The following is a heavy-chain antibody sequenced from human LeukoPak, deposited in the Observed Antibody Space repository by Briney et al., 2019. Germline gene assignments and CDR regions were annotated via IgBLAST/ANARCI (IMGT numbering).Heavy chain of an antibody. CDR3: AKDGHNTWGAFDI. CDR1: GFTFSDYY. D-gene: IGHD7-27*01. V-gene: IGHV3-30*18. CDR2: ISYDGSLK. Sequence: PGGSLRLSCAASGFTFSDYYMSWVRQAPGKGLEWVAIISYDGSLKYYADSVKGRFTISRDDFKNTLYLQMNSLRAADTAVYHCAKDGHNTWGAFDIWGQGTMVTVSS. J-gene: IGHJ3*02.